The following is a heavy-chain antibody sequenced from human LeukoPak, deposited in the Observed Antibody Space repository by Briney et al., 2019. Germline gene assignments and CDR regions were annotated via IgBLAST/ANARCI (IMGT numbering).Heavy chain of an antibody. CDR3: ARAHYYDSGSYGMDV. CDR2: IWYDGSKE. J-gene: IGHJ6*02. V-gene: IGHV3-33*08. Sequence: GRSLRLSYAASGFTFSSYGMHWVRQAPGKGLEWVAVIWYDGSKEYYAESEKGRFTISRDNSKNTLYLQMNSLRVEDTAMYFCARAHYYDSGSYGMDVWGQGTTVTVSS. D-gene: IGHD3-10*01. CDR1: GFTFSSYG.